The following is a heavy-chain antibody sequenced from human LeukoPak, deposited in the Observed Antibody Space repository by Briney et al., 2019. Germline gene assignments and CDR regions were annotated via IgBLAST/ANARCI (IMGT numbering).Heavy chain of an antibody. V-gene: IGHV4-59*01. CDR1: GGSISSYF. CDR3: ARQYCSSTNCYYFDY. J-gene: IGHJ4*02. Sequence: SETLSLTCTVSGGSISSYFWSWIRQPPGKGLEWIGYIYYSGSTNYNPSLKSRVTISVDTSKNQFSLTLSSVTAADTAVYYCARQYCSSTNCYYFDYWGQGTLVTSSS. CDR2: IYYSGST. D-gene: IGHD2-2*01.